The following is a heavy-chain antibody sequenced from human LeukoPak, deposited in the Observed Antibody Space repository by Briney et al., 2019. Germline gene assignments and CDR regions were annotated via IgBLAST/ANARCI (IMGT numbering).Heavy chain of an antibody. J-gene: IGHJ5*02. D-gene: IGHD2-15*01. CDR3: ARDGGDGWEVVAAYATYNWFDP. Sequence: GGSLRLSCAASGFTFSNAWMNWVRQAPGKGLEWVGRIKSKTDGGTTDYAAPVKGRFTISRDDSKNTLYLQMNSLKTEDTAVYYCARDGGDGWEVVAAYATYNWFDPWGQGTLVTVSS. CDR2: IKSKTDGGTT. V-gene: IGHV3-15*07. CDR1: GFTFSNAW.